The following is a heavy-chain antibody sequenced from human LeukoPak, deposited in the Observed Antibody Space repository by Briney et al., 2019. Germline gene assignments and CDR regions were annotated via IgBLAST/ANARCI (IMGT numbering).Heavy chain of an antibody. CDR1: GFAFSSYA. J-gene: IGHJ4*02. CDR3: ARDGLYDSSGSDY. V-gene: IGHV3-30-3*01. Sequence: PGGSLRLSCAASGFAFSSYAMHWVRQAPGKGLEWVAVISYDGSNKYYADSVKGRFTISRDNSKNTLYLQMNSLRAEDTAVYYCARDGLYDSSGSDYWGQGTLVTVSS. D-gene: IGHD3-22*01. CDR2: ISYDGSNK.